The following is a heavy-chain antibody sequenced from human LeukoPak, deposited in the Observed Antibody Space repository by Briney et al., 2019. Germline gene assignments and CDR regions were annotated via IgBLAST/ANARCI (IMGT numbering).Heavy chain of an antibody. CDR1: GFTFDDYA. Sequence: GGSLRLSCAASGFTFDDYAMHWVRQAPGKGLEWVSGISWNSGSIGYADSVEGRFTISRDNAKNSLFLQMNSLRAEDTAVYYCAKDSAYYYDSSGYYYDWGQGTLVTVSS. D-gene: IGHD3-22*01. CDR2: ISWNSGSI. CDR3: AKDSAYYYDSSGYYYD. V-gene: IGHV3-9*01. J-gene: IGHJ4*02.